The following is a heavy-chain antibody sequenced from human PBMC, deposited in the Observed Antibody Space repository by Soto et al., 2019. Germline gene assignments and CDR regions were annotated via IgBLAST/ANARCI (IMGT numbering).Heavy chain of an antibody. CDR3: AAPLDYVWGSYRWAFDI. D-gene: IGHD3-16*02. CDR2: ISSSSSYI. CDR1: GFTFSSYS. V-gene: IGHV3-21*01. Sequence: GGSLRLSCAASGFTFSSYSMNWVRQAPGKGLEWVSSISSSSSYIYYADSVKGRFTISRGNAKNSLYLQMNSLRAEDTAVYYCAAPLDYVWGSYRWAFDIWGQGTMVTVSS. J-gene: IGHJ3*02.